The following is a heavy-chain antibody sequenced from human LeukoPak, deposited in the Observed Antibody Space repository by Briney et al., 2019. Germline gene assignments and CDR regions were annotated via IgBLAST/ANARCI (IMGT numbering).Heavy chain of an antibody. V-gene: IGHV3-21*01. J-gene: IGHJ3*02. D-gene: IGHD3-9*01. CDR2: ISSSSGYI. CDR1: GFTFISYS. Sequence: GGSLRLSCAASGFTFISYSMNWVRQAPGKGLEWVSSISSSSGYIYYADSVKGRFTISRDNAKNSLYLQMNSLRAEDTAVYYCARDYDILTGYAFDIWGQGTMVTVSS. CDR3: ARDYDILTGYAFDI.